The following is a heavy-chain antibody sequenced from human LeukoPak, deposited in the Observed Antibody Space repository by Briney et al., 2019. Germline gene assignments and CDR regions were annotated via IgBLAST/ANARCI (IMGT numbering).Heavy chain of an antibody. D-gene: IGHD6-13*01. V-gene: IGHV3-7*01. CDR2: VKQDGTEK. Sequence: GGSLRLSCEASGFTFRDYWMTWVRQAPGKGLEWGANVKQDGTEKFYVDSVKGRFNISRDNGKNSLYLQMNSLRVEDTAIYYCARAGGTSWADYWGQGTLVTVSS. J-gene: IGHJ4*02. CDR3: ARAGGTSWADY. CDR1: GFTFRDYW.